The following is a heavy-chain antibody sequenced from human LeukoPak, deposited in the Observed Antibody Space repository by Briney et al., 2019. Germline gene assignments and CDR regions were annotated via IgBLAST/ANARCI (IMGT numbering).Heavy chain of an antibody. J-gene: IGHJ4*02. Sequence: GGPLRLSCAASGFIFSVYSMNWVRQAPGKGLEWFAPFSISTSYIVYADSVKGRFIIFRDNAKNSLYLQMNRLRVDDTAVYYCARERFHVSGAPKFDYWAQGTLVTVSS. D-gene: IGHD3-10*01. CDR2: FSISTSYI. CDR3: ARERFHVSGAPKFDY. CDR1: GFIFSVYS. V-gene: IGHV3-21*06.